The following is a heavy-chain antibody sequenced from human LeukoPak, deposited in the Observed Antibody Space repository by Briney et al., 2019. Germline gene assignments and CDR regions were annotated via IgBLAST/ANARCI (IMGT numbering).Heavy chain of an antibody. V-gene: IGHV3-30*18. CDR1: GLTFSSYG. Sequence: PGGSLRLSCAASGLTFSSYGMHWVRQAPGKGLEWVALISFDGSNKYYADSVKGRFTISRDNSKNTLYLQMNSLRAEDTAVYYCAKDRRLQLPFDYWGRGTLVTVSS. D-gene: IGHD5-24*01. CDR2: ISFDGSNK. CDR3: AKDRRLQLPFDY. J-gene: IGHJ4*02.